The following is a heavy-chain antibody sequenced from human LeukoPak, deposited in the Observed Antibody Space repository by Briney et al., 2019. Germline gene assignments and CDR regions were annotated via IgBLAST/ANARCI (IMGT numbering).Heavy chain of an antibody. D-gene: IGHD3-10*01. Sequence: SETLSLTCAVYGGSFSGYYCSWIRQPPGQGLEWIGEINHSGSTNYNPSLKSRVTISVDTSKNQFSLKLSSVTAADTAVYYCARGSSGSYYRGYYYYGMDVWGQGTTVTVSS. CDR1: GGSFSGYY. CDR2: INHSGST. J-gene: IGHJ6*02. V-gene: IGHV4-34*01. CDR3: ARGSSGSYYRGYYYYGMDV.